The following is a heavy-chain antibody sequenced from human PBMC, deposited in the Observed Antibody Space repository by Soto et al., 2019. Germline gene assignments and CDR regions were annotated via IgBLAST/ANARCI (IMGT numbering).Heavy chain of an antibody. CDR1: GGSISSYY. J-gene: IGHJ5*02. D-gene: IGHD6-13*01. CDR2: IYYSGST. Sequence: SETLSLTCTVSGGSISSYYWSWIRQPPGKGLEWIGYIYYSGSTNYNPSLKSRVTISVDTSKNQFSLKLSSVTAADTAVYYCARHGEFLAAGGTFTDNWFDLWAQGTLDTVSS. CDR3: ARHGEFLAAGGTFTDNWFDL. V-gene: IGHV4-59*08.